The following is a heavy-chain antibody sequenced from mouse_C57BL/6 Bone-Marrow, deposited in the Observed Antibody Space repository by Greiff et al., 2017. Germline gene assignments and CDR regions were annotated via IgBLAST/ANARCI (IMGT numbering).Heavy chain of an antibody. CDR2: IHPNSGST. Sequence: QVQLQQPGAELVKPGASVKLSCKASGYTFTSYWMHWVKQRPGHGLEWIGMIHPNSGSTNYNEKFKSKDTLTVDKSSSPAYMQLSSLTAEDSAVYYWIWDYDGYFEVWGTGTTVTVSS. CDR3: IWDYDGYFEV. V-gene: IGHV1-64*01. CDR1: GYTFTSYW. J-gene: IGHJ1*03. D-gene: IGHD2-4*01.